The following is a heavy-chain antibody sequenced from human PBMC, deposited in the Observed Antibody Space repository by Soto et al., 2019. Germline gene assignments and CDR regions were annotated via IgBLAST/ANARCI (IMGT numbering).Heavy chain of an antibody. J-gene: IGHJ4*02. CDR2: ISGSGGST. V-gene: IGHV3-23*01. Sequence: PGGSLRLSCAASGFTFSSYAMSWVRQAPGKGLEWVSAISGSGGSTYYADSVKGRFTISRDNSKNTLYLQMNSLRAEDTAVYYCAKDTSSEKTYYYDSSGYYYTPEYYFDYWGQGTLVTVSS. CDR3: AKDTSSEKTYYYDSSGYYYTPEYYFDY. CDR1: GFTFSSYA. D-gene: IGHD3-22*01.